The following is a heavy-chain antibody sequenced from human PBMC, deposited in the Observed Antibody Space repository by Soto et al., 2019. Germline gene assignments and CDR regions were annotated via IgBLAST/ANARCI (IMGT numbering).Heavy chain of an antibody. Sequence: PGGSPRLSCAASGFTFSSYAMSWVRQAPGKGLEXVSAIXXSXGXTXYXXXXKGRFTISRDNSKNTLYLQMNSLRAEDTAVYYCAKWSFRPPYFDYWGQGTLVTVSS. D-gene: IGHD6-6*01. CDR3: AKWSFRPPYFDY. CDR2: IXXSXGXT. V-gene: IGHV3-23*01. CDR1: GFTFSSYA. J-gene: IGHJ4*02.